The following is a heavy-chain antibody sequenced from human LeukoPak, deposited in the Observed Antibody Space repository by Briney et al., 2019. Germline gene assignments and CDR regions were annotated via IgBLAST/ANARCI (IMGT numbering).Heavy chain of an antibody. CDR1: GFTFSNYW. CDR2: ISSSSSYI. CDR3: AREGLVTMVRGVMDYYYYGMDV. Sequence: GGSLRLSCAASGFTFSNYWMTWVRQAPGKGLEWVSSISSSSSYIYYADSVKGRFTISRDNAKNSLYLQMNSLRAEDTAVYYCAREGLVTMVRGVMDYYYYGMDVWGQGTTVTVSS. J-gene: IGHJ6*02. V-gene: IGHV3-21*01. D-gene: IGHD3-10*01.